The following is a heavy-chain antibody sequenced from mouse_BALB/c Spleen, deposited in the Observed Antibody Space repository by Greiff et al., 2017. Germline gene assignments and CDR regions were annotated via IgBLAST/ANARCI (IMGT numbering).Heavy chain of an antibody. CDR2: ISSGGST. CDR3: ARDRGFAY. Sequence: DVMLVDSGGGLVKPGGSLKLSCAASGFTFSSYAMSWVRQTPEKRLEWVASISSGGSTYYPDSVKGRFTISRDNARNILYLQMSSLRSEATAMYYCARDRGFAYWGQGTLVTVSA. V-gene: IGHV5-6-5*01. J-gene: IGHJ3*01. CDR1: GFTFSSYA.